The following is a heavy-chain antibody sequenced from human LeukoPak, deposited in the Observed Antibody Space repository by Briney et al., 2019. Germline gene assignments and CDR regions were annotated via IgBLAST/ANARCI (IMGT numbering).Heavy chain of an antibody. Sequence: SETLSLTCTVSDGSISPFYWSWIRQPPGKGLEWIGYIYYSGSTNYNPSLRSRVTISVDTSKNQFSLKLSSVTAADTAVYYYHYYYYMDVWGKGTTVTVSS. CDR1: DGSISPFY. CDR3: HYYYYMDV. V-gene: IGHV4-59*12. J-gene: IGHJ6*03. CDR2: IYYSGST.